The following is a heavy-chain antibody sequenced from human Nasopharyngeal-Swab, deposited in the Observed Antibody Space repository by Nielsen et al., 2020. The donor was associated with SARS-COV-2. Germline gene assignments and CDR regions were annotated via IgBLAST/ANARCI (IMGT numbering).Heavy chain of an antibody. V-gene: IGHV3-9*01. D-gene: IGHD6-19*01. CDR3: AKLGAQGAVADHFDS. Sequence: SLKISCAASGFTFDDYAMHWVRQAPGKGLEWVSGITWNSGGIGYADSVKGRFPISRDNAKNSLYLQMNSLRPEDTALYYCAKLGAQGAVADHFDSWGQGTLVTVSS. J-gene: IGHJ4*02. CDR2: ITWNSGGI. CDR1: GFTFDDYA.